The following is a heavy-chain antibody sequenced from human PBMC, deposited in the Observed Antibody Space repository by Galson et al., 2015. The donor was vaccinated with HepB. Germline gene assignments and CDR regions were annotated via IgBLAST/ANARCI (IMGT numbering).Heavy chain of an antibody. CDR3: ARRYCNSANCYKWMAFGMDV. CDR1: GFTFRNFG. Sequence: SVKVSCKASGFTFRNFGDIWVRQAPGQGLEWLGWVSADNGDTYRAQKVQGRLTPATNTSTNTAYMELRGLRSDDTAVYYCARRYCNSANCYKWMAFGMDVWGQGTTVTVS. V-gene: IGHV1-18*01. D-gene: IGHD2-2*02. J-gene: IGHJ6*02. CDR2: VSADNGDT.